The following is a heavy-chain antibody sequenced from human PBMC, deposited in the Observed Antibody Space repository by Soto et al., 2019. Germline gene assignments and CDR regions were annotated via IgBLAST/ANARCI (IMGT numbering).Heavy chain of an antibody. CDR3: ARHVNPWAQGAFDI. Sequence: QLQLQESGPGLVKPSETLSLTCTVSGGSISSSSYYWGWIRQPPGKGLEWIVSIYYSGSTYYNPSLKSRVTISVDTSKNQFSLKPSSVTAADTAVYYCARHVNPWAQGAFDIWGQGTMVTVSS. D-gene: IGHD7-27*01. CDR1: GGSISSSSYY. CDR2: IYYSGST. J-gene: IGHJ3*02. V-gene: IGHV4-39*01.